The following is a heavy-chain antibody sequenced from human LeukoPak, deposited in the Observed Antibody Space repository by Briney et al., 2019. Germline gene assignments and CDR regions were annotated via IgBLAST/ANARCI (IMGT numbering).Heavy chain of an antibody. V-gene: IGHV3-23*01. D-gene: IGHD3-10*01. CDR2: ISGSGGST. J-gene: IGHJ4*02. CDR1: GFTFSSYA. CDR3: AKDVTMVRGVIIPQPHDY. Sequence: PGGSLRLSCAASGFTFSSYAMSWVRQAPGKGLEWVSAISGSGGSTYYADSVKGRFTISRDNSKNTLYLQMNSLRAEDTAVYYCAKDVTMVRGVIIPQPHDYWGQGTLVTVSS.